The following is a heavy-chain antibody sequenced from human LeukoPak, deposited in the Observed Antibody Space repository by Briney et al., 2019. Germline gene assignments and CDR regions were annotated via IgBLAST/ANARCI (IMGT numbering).Heavy chain of an antibody. CDR1: GFTVSSNY. CDR3: ARVVAAAGRRGYYYYYGMDA. J-gene: IGHJ6*02. V-gene: IGHV3-66*01. D-gene: IGHD6-13*01. CDR2: IYSGGST. Sequence: GGSLRLSCAASGFTVSSNYMSWVRQAPGKGLEWVSVIYSGGSTYYADSVKGRFTISRDNSKNTLYLQMNSLRAEDTAVYYCARVVAAAGRRGYYYYYGMDAWGQGTTVTVSS.